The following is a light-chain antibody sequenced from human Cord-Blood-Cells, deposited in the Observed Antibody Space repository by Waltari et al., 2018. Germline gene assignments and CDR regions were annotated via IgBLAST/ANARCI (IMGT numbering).Light chain of an antibody. CDR2: GNS. CDR1: SSNIGAGYV. Sequence: QSVLTQPPSVSGAPGQRVTISCTGSSSNIGAGYVVHWYPQLPGTAPKLLIYGNSNRPSGVPDRFSGSKSGTSASLAIPGLQAEDEADYYCQSYDSSLSGWVFGGGTKLTVL. V-gene: IGLV1-40*01. CDR3: QSYDSSLSGWV. J-gene: IGLJ3*02.